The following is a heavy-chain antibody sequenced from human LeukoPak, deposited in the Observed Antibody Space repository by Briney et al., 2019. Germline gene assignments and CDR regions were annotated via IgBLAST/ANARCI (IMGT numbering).Heavy chain of an antibody. CDR2: IRYDGSNK. CDR3: AKSQIVVVPAAMGY. J-gene: IGHJ4*02. CDR1: GFTFSSYG. D-gene: IGHD2-2*01. Sequence: GGSLTLSCAASGFTFSSYGMHWVRQAPGKGLEWVAFIRYDGSNKYYADSVKGRFTISRDNSKNTLYLQMNSLRAEDTAVYYCAKSQIVVVPAAMGYWGQGTLVTVSS. V-gene: IGHV3-30*02.